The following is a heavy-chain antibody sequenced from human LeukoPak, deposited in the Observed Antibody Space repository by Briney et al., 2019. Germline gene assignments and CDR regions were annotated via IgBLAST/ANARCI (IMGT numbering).Heavy chain of an antibody. D-gene: IGHD3/OR15-3a*01. CDR3: ARQTGSGLFILP. J-gene: IGHJ4*02. CDR1: GGSISSYY. Sequence: SETLSLTCTVSGGSISSYYWSWIRQPAGKGLEWIGRIYTSGSTNYNPSLKSQVSISIDTSKNQFSLRLTSVTAADTAVYYCARQTGSGLFILPGGQGTLVTVSS. V-gene: IGHV4-4*07. CDR2: IYTSGST.